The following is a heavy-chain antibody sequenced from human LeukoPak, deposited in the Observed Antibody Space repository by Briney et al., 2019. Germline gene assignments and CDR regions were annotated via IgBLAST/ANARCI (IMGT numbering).Heavy chain of an antibody. CDR3: ARVRIVAAGGAFDI. CDR1: GFTFSSYE. D-gene: IGHD6-13*01. V-gene: IGHV3-48*03. Sequence: GGSLRLSCGASGFTFSSYEMNWVRQAPGKGLEWISYITSSGNSIYYADSLKGRFTISRDNAKNSLYLQMNSLRAEDTAVYYCARVRIVAAGGAFDIWGQGTMVTVSS. J-gene: IGHJ3*02. CDR2: ITSSGNSI.